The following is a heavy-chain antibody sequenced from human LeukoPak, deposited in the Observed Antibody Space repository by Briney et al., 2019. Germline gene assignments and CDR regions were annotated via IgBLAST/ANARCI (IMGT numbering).Heavy chain of an antibody. CDR2: IWYDGSNK. Sequence: GGSLRLSCAASGFSFSSYGMHWVRQAPGKGLEWVAVIWYDGSNKYYADSVKGRFTISRDNSKNTLYLQMNNLRAEDTAVYYCARDGLHTAHFDYWGQGTLVTVSS. D-gene: IGHD5-18*01. CDR3: ARDGLHTAHFDY. J-gene: IGHJ4*02. V-gene: IGHV3-33*01. CDR1: GFSFSSYG.